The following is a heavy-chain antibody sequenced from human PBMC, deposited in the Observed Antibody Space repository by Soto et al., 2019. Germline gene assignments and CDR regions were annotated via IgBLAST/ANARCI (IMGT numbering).Heavy chain of an antibody. CDR1: GDSVSSNSAA. V-gene: IGHV6-1*01. J-gene: IGHJ4*02. CDR2: TYYRSKWYN. D-gene: IGHD2-15*01. Sequence: SQTLSLTCAISGDSVSSNSAAWNWIRQSPSRGLEWLGRTYYRSKWYNDYAVSVKSRITINPDTSKNQFSLQLNSVTPEDTAVYYCARDFLGYCSGGSCYANDYYDSSGNYYFDYWGQGTLVTVSS. CDR3: ARDFLGYCSGGSCYANDYYDSSGNYYFDY.